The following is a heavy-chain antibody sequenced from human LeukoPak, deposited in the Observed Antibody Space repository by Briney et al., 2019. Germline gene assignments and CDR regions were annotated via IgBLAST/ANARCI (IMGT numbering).Heavy chain of an antibody. V-gene: IGHV4-4*07. CDR2: IYTSGST. D-gene: IGHD6-13*01. CDR1: GGSISSYY. Sequence: PSETLSLTCTVSGGSISSYYWSWIRQPAGKGLEWIGRIYTSGSTNYNPSLKSRVAMSVDTSKNQFSLKLSSVTAADTAVYYCAREGGPLAAAGNFDYWGQGTLVTVSS. CDR3: AREGGPLAAAGNFDY. J-gene: IGHJ4*02.